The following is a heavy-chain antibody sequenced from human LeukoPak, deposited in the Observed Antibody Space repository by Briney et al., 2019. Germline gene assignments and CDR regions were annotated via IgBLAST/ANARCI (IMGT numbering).Heavy chain of an antibody. V-gene: IGHV3-30*01. CDR1: GFTLTTYA. D-gene: IGHD3-16*02. J-gene: IGHJ3*02. Sequence: GGSLRLSCAVSGFTLTTYAMHWVRQAPGKGLEWVAMFSYDGSIRYNADSVQGRFTISRDTSQNTLDLQMDSLRPNDTAVYYCARGYRPYDDAFDIWGHGTLVTVSS. CDR3: ARGYRPYDDAFDI. CDR2: FSYDGSIR.